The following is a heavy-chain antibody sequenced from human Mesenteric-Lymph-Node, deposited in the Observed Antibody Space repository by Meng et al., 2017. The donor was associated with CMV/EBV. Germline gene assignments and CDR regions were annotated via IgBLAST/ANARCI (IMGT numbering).Heavy chain of an antibody. CDR2: IYHSGST. V-gene: IGHV4-38-2*02. Sequence: GSLRLSCTVSGYSISSYHYWGWFRQSPGKGLEWVGSIYHSGSTYYNPSLKSRVTISVDTSKNQFSLKLSSVTAADTAVYHCARTSYRDSSPDNYYYGMDVWGQGTTVTVSS. D-gene: IGHD6-6*01. CDR1: GYSISSYHY. J-gene: IGHJ6*02. CDR3: ARTSYRDSSPDNYYYGMDV.